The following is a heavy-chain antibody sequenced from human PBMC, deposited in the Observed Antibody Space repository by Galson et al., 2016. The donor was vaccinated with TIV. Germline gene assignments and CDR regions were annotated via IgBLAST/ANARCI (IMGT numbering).Heavy chain of an antibody. CDR2: ISWNSGSK. CDR3: AKGQLRAALRFYYMDV. V-gene: IGHV3-9*01. J-gene: IGHJ6*03. CDR1: GFTFADYT. Sequence: SLRLSCAATGFTFADYTMHWVRQRPGKGLEWVSVISWNSGSKVYADSVKGRFIISRDNAKNSLYLQMNSLTTEDTALYYCAKGQLRAALRFYYMDVWGNGTTVTVSS.